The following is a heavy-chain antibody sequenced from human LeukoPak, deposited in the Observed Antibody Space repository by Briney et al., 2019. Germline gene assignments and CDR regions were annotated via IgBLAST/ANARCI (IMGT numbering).Heavy chain of an antibody. Sequence: GGSLRLSCAASGFTFDSYAMHWVRQAPGKGLEWVSAISWNGGNIDYSDSVKGRFTISRDNAKKSLYLQMNSLRTEDTALYFCAKDRLAVAGLFDFWGQGTLVTVSS. CDR2: ISWNGGNI. J-gene: IGHJ4*02. V-gene: IGHV3-9*01. CDR3: AKDRLAVAGLFDF. CDR1: GFTFDSYA. D-gene: IGHD6-19*01.